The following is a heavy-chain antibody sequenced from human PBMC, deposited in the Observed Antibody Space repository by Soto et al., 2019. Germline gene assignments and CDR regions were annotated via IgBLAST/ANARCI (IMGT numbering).Heavy chain of an antibody. CDR3: AKDSSSWYRGGAFDI. V-gene: IGHV1-3*05. CDR1: GYTFTSYA. J-gene: IGHJ3*02. D-gene: IGHD6-13*01. CDR2: INAGNGNT. Sequence: QVQLVQSGAEEKKPGASVKVSCKASGYTFTSYAMHWVRQAPGQRLEWMGWINAGNGNTKYSQKFQGRVTITRDTSASTAYMELSSLRSEDTAVYYCAKDSSSWYRGGAFDIWGQGTMVTVS.